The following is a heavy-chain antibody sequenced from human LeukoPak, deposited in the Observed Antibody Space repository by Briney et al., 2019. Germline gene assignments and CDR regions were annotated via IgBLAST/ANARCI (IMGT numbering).Heavy chain of an antibody. D-gene: IGHD5-12*01. CDR2: IRNKAFRETS. Sequence: GGSLRLSCTTSGFTFSDYALRWVRQAPGKGLEWVSLIRNKAFRETSEYAASVEGRFSISRDASKSIVYLQMNSLQTEDTAVYYCARAGIVAVIGYGMDVWGRGTTVTVSS. CDR3: ARAGIVAVIGYGMDV. CDR1: GFTFSDYA. V-gene: IGHV3-49*04. J-gene: IGHJ6*02.